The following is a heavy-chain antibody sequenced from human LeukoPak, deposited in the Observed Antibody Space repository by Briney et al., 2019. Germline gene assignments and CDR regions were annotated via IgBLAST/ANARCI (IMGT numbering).Heavy chain of an antibody. Sequence: PGRSLPLSCAASGFTFDDYAMHWVRQAPGKGLEWVSGISWNSGSIGYADSVKGRFTISRDNAKNSLYLQMNSLRAEDMALYYCARQYCSSTSCFDAFDIWGQGTMVTVSS. CDR3: ARQYCSSTSCFDAFDI. CDR1: GFTFDDYA. D-gene: IGHD2-2*01. J-gene: IGHJ3*02. V-gene: IGHV3-9*03. CDR2: ISWNSGSI.